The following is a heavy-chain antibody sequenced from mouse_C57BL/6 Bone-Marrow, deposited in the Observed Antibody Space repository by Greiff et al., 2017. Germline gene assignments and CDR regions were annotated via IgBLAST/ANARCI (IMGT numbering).Heavy chain of an antibody. Sequence: EVHLVESGGGLVQPGGSLSLSCAASGFTFTDYYMSWVRQPPGKALEWLGFIRNKANGYTTEYSASVKGRFTISRDNSQSILYLQMNALRAEDSATYYCAPFYYDYSFAYWGQGTLVTVSA. V-gene: IGHV7-3*01. CDR2: IRNKANGYTT. D-gene: IGHD2-4*01. CDR1: GFTFTDYY. J-gene: IGHJ3*01. CDR3: APFYYDYSFAY.